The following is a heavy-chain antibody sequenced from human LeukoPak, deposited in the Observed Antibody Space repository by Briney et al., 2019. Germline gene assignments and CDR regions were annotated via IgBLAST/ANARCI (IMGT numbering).Heavy chain of an antibody. V-gene: IGHV4-38-2*02. CDR3: ARDSSGWYGSVRSFDP. CDR2: IYHSGST. D-gene: IGHD6-19*01. CDR1: GYSISSGYY. J-gene: IGHJ5*02. Sequence: PSETLSLTCTVSGYSISSGYYWGWIRQPPGKGLEWIGSIYHSGSTYNNPSLKSRVTISIDTSKNQFSLKLSSVTAADTAVYYCARDSSGWYGSVRSFDPWGQGTLVTVSS.